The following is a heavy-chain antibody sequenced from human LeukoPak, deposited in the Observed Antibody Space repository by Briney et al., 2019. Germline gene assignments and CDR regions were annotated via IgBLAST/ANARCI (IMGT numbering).Heavy chain of an antibody. Sequence: SGTLSLTCTVSGGSISSSNWWSWVRQPPGKGLEWIGETYHSGSTNYNPSLKSRVTISVDKSKNQFSLKLSSVTAADTAVYYCARGRYYYDSSGYYYWGQGTLVTVSS. J-gene: IGHJ4*02. CDR1: GGSISSSNW. D-gene: IGHD3-22*01. CDR2: TYHSGST. CDR3: ARGRYYYDSSGYYY. V-gene: IGHV4-4*02.